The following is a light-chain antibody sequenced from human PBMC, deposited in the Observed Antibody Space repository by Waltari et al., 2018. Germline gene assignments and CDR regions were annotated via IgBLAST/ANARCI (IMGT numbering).Light chain of an antibody. CDR3: LQDYLYPWT. CDR1: QDIRDD. CDR2: AAS. Sequence: AIQMTQSPSSPSASVGDSVTITCRASQDIRDDLGWYQQKPGKAPNLLIYAASTCQSGVPSRFSGSGSGTDFTLTINSLQPEDFATYYCLQDYLYPWTFGQGTKVEI. J-gene: IGKJ1*01. V-gene: IGKV1-6*01.